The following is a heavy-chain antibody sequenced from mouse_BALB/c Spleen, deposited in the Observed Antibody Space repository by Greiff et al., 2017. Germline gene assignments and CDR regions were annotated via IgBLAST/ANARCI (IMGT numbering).Heavy chain of an antibody. Sequence: EVKLVESGGDLVKPGGSLKLSCAASGFTFSSYGMSWVRQTPDKRLEWVATISSGGSYTYYPDSVKGRFTISRDNAKNTLYLQMSSLKSEDTAMYYCARKGTAVVDLFDYWGQGTTLTVSS. CDR2: ISSGGSYT. D-gene: IGHD1-1*01. CDR1: GFTFSSYG. J-gene: IGHJ2*01. CDR3: ARKGTAVVDLFDY. V-gene: IGHV5-6*01.